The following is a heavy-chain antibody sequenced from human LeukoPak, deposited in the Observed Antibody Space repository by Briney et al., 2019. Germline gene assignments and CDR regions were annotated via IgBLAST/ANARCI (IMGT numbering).Heavy chain of an antibody. CDR3: ARDISGSYDY. V-gene: IGHV1-2*02. Sequence: ASVKVSCKASGCTFTDYYIHWVRQAPGQGLEWMGLINPNSGGTNYAQKFQGRVTMTRDTSISTAYMELSRLRSDDTAVYYCARDISGSYDYWGQGTLSPSPQ. CDR1: GCTFTDYY. D-gene: IGHD1-26*01. CDR2: INPNSGGT. J-gene: IGHJ4*02.